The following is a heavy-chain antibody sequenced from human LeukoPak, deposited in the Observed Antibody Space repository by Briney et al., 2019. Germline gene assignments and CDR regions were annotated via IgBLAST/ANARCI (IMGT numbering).Heavy chain of an antibody. D-gene: IGHD4-17*01. CDR1: GFTFSAYW. J-gene: IGHJ3*02. V-gene: IGHV3-7*04. CDR3: ARGVTTGVDAFDI. CDR2: IKHDGSEE. Sequence: GGSLRLSCAASGFTFSAYWMTWVRQAPGKGLEWVANIKHDGSEEYYVDSVKGRFTISRDNAKNSLYLQMNSLRAEDTAVYYCARGVTTGVDAFDIWGQGTMVTVSS.